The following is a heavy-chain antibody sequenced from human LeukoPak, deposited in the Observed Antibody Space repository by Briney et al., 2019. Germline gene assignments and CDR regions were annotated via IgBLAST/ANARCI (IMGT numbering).Heavy chain of an antibody. CDR1: GGSISSYY. D-gene: IGHD4-11*01. J-gene: IGHJ5*02. CDR3: ARGVTTSGGDYNWFDP. Sequence: SETLSLTCTVSGGSISSYYWSWIRQPAGKGLEWIGRIYTSGSTNYNPSLKSRVTMSVDTSKNQFSLKLSSVTAADTAVYYCARGVTTSGGDYNWFDPWGQGTLVTVSS. V-gene: IGHV4-4*07. CDR2: IYTSGST.